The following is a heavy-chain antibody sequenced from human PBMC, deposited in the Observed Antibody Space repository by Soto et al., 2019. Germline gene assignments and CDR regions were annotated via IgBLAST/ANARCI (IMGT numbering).Heavy chain of an antibody. CDR1: GGTFSSYA. J-gene: IGHJ6*02. Sequence: QVQLVQSGAEVKKPGSSVKVSCKASGGTFSSYAISWVRQAPGQGLEWMGGIIPIFGTPDYAQKFQGRVTITADESTSTAYMELSSLRSEDTAVYYCARQPTVTPYYYYGMDVGGQGTTVTVSS. CDR3: ARQPTVTPYYYYGMDV. CDR2: IIPIFGTP. V-gene: IGHV1-69*12. D-gene: IGHD4-4*01.